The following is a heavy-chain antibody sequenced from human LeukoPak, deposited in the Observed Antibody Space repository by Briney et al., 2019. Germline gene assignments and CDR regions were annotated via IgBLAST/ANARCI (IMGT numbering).Heavy chain of an antibody. CDR1: GGSYSGYY. CDR2: IDHTGKT. Sequence: SETLSLTCAVNGGSYSGYYWSWIRQSPGKGLEWIGDIDHTGKTNYHPSLKSRVTISSDTSNSQFSLQLTSVTDADTAVYYCAGVWVSFQHWGRGTLVTVSA. V-gene: IGHV4-34*01. J-gene: IGHJ1*01. D-gene: IGHD2-21*01. CDR3: AGVWVSFQH.